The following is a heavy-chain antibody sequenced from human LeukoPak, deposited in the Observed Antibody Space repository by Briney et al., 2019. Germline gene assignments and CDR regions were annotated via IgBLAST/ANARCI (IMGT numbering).Heavy chain of an antibody. CDR2: TWYDGSNK. Sequence: PAGSLRLSCAASGFTFSSYGMHWVRQAPGKGLEWVAVTWYDGSNKYYEDSVKGRFTISRDNSKNTLYLQMNSLRAEDTAVYYCASELATTSRYYYYYGMDVWGQGTTVTVSS. CDR1: GFTFSSYG. J-gene: IGHJ6*02. CDR3: ASELATTSRYYYYYGMDV. V-gene: IGHV3-33*08. D-gene: IGHD5-24*01.